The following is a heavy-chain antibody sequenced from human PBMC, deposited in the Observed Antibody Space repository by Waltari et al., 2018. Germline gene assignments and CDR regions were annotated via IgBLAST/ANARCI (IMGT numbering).Heavy chain of an antibody. CDR3: ASTIFGVVIRPFDY. CDR2: INHSGST. J-gene: IGHJ4*02. D-gene: IGHD3-3*01. V-gene: IGHV4-34*01. Sequence: QVQLQQWGAGLLKPSETLSLTCTVYGGSFSGSYWSWIRQPPGKGLEWIGEINHSGSTNYNPSLKSRVTISVDTSKNQFSLKLSSVTAADTAVYYCASTIFGVVIRPFDYWGQGTLVTVSS. CDR1: GGSFSGSY.